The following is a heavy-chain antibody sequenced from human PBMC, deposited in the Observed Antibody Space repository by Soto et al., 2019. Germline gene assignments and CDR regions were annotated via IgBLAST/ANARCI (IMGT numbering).Heavy chain of an antibody. CDR2: ISWNGGDI. D-gene: IGHD6-19*01. Sequence: EVQLVESGGGLIQPGRSLRLSCAASGFTFDDHAMHWVRQAPGKSLEWVSGISWNGGDIGYADSVKGRITISRDNAKNSLYLQMNSLRAEDTAVYYCVKDMGVGGTSGYFQHWGQGTLVTVSS. CDR3: VKDMGVGGTSGYFQH. CDR1: GFTFDDHA. V-gene: IGHV3-9*01. J-gene: IGHJ1*01.